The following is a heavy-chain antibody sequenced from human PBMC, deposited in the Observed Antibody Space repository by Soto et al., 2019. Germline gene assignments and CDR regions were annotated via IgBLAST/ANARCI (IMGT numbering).Heavy chain of an antibody. CDR1: GFTVSSNY. D-gene: IGHD5-18*01. Sequence: VQLVESGGGLVQPGGSLRLSCAASGFTVSSNYMSWVRQAPGKGLEWVSVIYSGGSTYYADSVKGRFTISRDNSKNTLYHQMNILRAEDTAVYYCARDIGYSYGDGAFDIWGQGTMVTVSS. V-gene: IGHV3-66*01. J-gene: IGHJ3*02. CDR2: IYSGGST. CDR3: ARDIGYSYGDGAFDI.